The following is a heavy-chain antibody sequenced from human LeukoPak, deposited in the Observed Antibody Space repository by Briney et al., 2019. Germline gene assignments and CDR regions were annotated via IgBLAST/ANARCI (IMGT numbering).Heavy chain of an antibody. Sequence: SGTLSLTCAVSTYFISDGYYWGWIRQPPGKGLEWIGNIYHSGRTYYNPSLKSRVTISVDTSKNQFSLKLSSVTAADTAVYYCGRISFFGTYYFDHWGQGTLVIVSS. CDR1: TYFISDGYY. CDR2: IYHSGRT. V-gene: IGHV4-38-2*01. D-gene: IGHD3-3*02. J-gene: IGHJ4*02. CDR3: GRISFFGTYYFDH.